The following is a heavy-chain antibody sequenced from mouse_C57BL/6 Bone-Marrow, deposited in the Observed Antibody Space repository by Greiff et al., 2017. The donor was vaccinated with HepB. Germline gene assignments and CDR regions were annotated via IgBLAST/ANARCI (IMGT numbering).Heavy chain of an antibody. Sequence: VKLKQSGAELARPGASVKLSCKASGYTFTSYGISWVKQRTGQGLEWIGEIYPRSGNTYYNEKFKGKATLTADKSSSTAYMERRSLTSEEAAVYFCARSAYYSNYPFAYWGQGTLVTVSA. J-gene: IGHJ3*01. CDR3: ARSAYYSNYPFAY. CDR1: GYTFTSYG. D-gene: IGHD2-5*01. V-gene: IGHV1-81*01. CDR2: IYPRSGNT.